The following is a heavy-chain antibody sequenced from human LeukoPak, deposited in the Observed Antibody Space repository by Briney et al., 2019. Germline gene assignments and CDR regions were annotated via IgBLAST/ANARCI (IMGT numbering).Heavy chain of an antibody. D-gene: IGHD5-18*01. J-gene: IGHJ6*02. CDR2: ISHSGST. CDR1: GGSISSSNW. V-gene: IGHV4-4*02. Sequence: SETLSLTCAVSGGSISSSNWWSWVRRPPGKGVEGIGQISHSGSTNYNPSLKSPVTISVDKSENQFSLKLSSVPAADTAVYYCARDTAPDYYYYGMDVWGQGTTVTVSS. CDR3: ARDTAPDYYYYGMDV.